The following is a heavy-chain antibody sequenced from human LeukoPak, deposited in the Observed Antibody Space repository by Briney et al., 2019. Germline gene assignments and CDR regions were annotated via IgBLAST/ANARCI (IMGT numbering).Heavy chain of an antibody. CDR2: ISYDGKNI. D-gene: IGHD5-12*01. CDR1: GFSFSNYG. J-gene: IGHJ4*02. CDR3: AKTYSRESGYDFFFHY. Sequence: PGGSLRLSCAASGFSFSNYGFHWVRQAPGKGLDWVSAISYDGKNIHYADSVKGRFTISRDNSRSTVYLQMNSLRVEDTAVYYCAKTYSRESGYDFFFHYWGQGTRVTVSS. V-gene: IGHV3-33*06.